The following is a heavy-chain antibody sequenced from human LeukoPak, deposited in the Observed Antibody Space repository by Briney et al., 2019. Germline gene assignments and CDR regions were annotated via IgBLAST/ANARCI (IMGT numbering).Heavy chain of an antibody. CDR3: ARDYAAAGENWFDP. V-gene: IGHV7-4-1*02. J-gene: IGHJ5*02. CDR1: GGTFSSYA. Sequence: GASVKVSCKASGGTFSSYAITWVRQAPGQGLEWMGRINTNTGNPTYAQGFTGRFVFSLDTSVSTAYLQISSLKAEDTAVYYCARDYAAAGENWFDPWGQGTLVTVSS. CDR2: INTNTGNP. D-gene: IGHD6-13*01.